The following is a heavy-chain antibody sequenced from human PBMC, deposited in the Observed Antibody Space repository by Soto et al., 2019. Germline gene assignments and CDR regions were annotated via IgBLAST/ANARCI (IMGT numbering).Heavy chain of an antibody. CDR3: ARVSRYYYYYGMDV. CDR2: IYHSGST. Sequence: PSETLSLTCAVSGGSIISGGYSWSWIRQPPGKGLEWIGYIYHSGSTYYNPSLKSRVTISVDRSKNQFSLRLSSVTAADTAVYYCARVSRYYYYYGMDVWGQGTTVTVSS. CDR1: GGSIISGGYS. J-gene: IGHJ6*02. D-gene: IGHD6-25*01. V-gene: IGHV4-30-2*01.